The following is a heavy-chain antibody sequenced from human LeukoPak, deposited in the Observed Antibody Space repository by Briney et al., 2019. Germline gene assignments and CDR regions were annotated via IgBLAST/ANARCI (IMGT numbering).Heavy chain of an antibody. CDR3: ARVAGSSWVENDY. V-gene: IGHV1-18*01. J-gene: IGHJ4*02. D-gene: IGHD6-13*01. Sequence: QKLHGRVTMTTDTSTSTAYMELRSLRSDDTAVYYCARVAGSSWVENDYWGQGTLVTVSS.